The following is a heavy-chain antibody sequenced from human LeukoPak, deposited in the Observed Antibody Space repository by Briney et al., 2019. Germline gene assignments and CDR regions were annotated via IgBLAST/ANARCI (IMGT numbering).Heavy chain of an antibody. V-gene: IGHV4-4*07. Sequence: SETLSLTCSVSGGSISDYYWSWIRRPAGKGLEWIGRIYTSGSTNYNPSLKSRVTMSVDTSKNQFSLKLSSVTAADTAVYYCAREESSSYDAFDIWGQGTMVTVSS. CDR2: IYTSGST. CDR1: GGSISDYY. D-gene: IGHD6-13*01. J-gene: IGHJ3*02. CDR3: AREESSSYDAFDI.